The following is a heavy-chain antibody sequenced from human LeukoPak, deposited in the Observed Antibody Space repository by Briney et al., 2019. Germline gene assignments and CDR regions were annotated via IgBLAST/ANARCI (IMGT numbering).Heavy chain of an antibody. CDR2: IYHSGST. V-gene: IGHV4-30-2*01. Sequence: SQTLSLTCAVSGGSISSGGYSWSWIRQPPGTGLEWIGYIYHSGSTYYNPSLKSRVTISVDRSKNQFSLKLSSVTAADTAVYYCAKKSGNSWYYDIWGGGTLVTVSS. CDR3: AKKSGNSWYYDI. CDR1: GGSISSGGYS. J-gene: IGHJ2*01. D-gene: IGHD4-23*01.